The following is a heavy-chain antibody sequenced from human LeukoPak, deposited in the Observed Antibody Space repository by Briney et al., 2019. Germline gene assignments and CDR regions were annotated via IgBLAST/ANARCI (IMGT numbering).Heavy chain of an antibody. D-gene: IGHD6-13*01. CDR3: ASPPVAAGGNVYFQH. Sequence: GGSLRLSCAASGFTFSNAWMSWVRQAPGKGLEWVANIKQDGSAKYYVDSVKGRFTISRDNAKNSLYLQMNSLRAEDTAAYYCASPPVAAGGNVYFQHWGQGTLVTVSS. J-gene: IGHJ1*01. CDR1: GFTFSNAW. V-gene: IGHV3-7*02. CDR2: IKQDGSAK.